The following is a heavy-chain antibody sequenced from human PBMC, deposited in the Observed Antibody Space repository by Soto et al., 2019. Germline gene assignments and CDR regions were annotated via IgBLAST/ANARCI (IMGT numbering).Heavy chain of an antibody. D-gene: IGHD1-1*01. Sequence: EVQLVESGGGLVKPGGSLRLPCAASGFTFSNAWMNWVRQAPGKGLEWVARIKSKTDGGTTDYAAPVKGRFTISRDDSKNTLYLQMNSLKTEDTAVYYCTTWILYYYGMDVWGQGTTVTVSS. CDR3: TTWILYYYGMDV. V-gene: IGHV3-15*07. CDR2: IKSKTDGGTT. J-gene: IGHJ6*02. CDR1: GFTFSNAW.